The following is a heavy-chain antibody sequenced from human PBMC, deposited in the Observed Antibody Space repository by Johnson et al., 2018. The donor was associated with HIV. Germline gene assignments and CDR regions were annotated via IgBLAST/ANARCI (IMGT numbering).Heavy chain of an antibody. CDR1: GFTFSSSG. V-gene: IGHV3-33*06. CDR3: AKDLFTEREDDVFDI. J-gene: IGHJ3*02. CDR2: IWYDGTNE. Sequence: QVQLVESGGGVVQPERSLRLSCAASGFTFSSSGMLWVRQAPGKGLEWVAVIWYDGTNEYSADSVKGRFTISRDNSKNTLYLQMNSLRAEDTAVYYCAKDLFTEREDDVFDIWGQGTMVTVSS. D-gene: IGHD1-26*01.